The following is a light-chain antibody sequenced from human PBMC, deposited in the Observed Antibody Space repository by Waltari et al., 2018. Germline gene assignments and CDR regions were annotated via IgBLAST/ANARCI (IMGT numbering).Light chain of an antibody. CDR2: DAS. CDR1: QSVSSY. V-gene: IGKV3-11*01. Sequence: EIVLTQSPATLSLSPGERATLSSRASQSVSSYLAWYQHKPGQAPRLLIYDASNRATGITSRFSGSGSGTDFTLTISSLEPADFAVYYCQQRSNWPLTFGGGTKVEIK. J-gene: IGKJ4*01. CDR3: QQRSNWPLT.